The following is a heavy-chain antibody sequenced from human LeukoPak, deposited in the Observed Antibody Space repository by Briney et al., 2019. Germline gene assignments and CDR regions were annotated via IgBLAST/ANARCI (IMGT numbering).Heavy chain of an antibody. CDR1: GYTFTGYW. CDR2: ISPSGGST. CDR3: ARDYYGSGSYYNGFDY. D-gene: IGHD3-10*01. J-gene: IGHJ4*02. Sequence: APVKVSCKAFGYTFTGYWMHWVRQAPGQGPEWMGVISPSGGSTIYAQKFKGRVTLTRDMSTSTAYMELRSLRSDDTAVYYCARDYYGSGSYYNGFDYWGQGTLVTVSS. V-gene: IGHV1-46*01.